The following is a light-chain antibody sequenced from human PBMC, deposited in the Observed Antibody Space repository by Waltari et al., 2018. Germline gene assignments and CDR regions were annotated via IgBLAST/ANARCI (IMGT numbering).Light chain of an antibody. Sequence: SYILTQPPSVSVAPGQTARIPCGGNNIGSKTVNWYQQKPGQAPVLVVSDDSDRPSGIRERFSDSNSGNTATLTISRVEAGDEADYYCQVWDSSSDHRVFGGGTTLTVL. V-gene: IGLV3-21*02. J-gene: IGLJ3*02. CDR3: QVWDSSSDHRV. CDR2: DDS. CDR1: NIGSKT.